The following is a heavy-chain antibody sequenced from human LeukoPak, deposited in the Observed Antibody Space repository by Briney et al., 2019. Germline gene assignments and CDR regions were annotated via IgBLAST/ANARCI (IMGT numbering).Heavy chain of an antibody. CDR2: IHNSGST. Sequence: SETLSLTCTVSGGSISSYYWSWIRQTPGKGLEWIGYIHNSGSTKYNPSLKSPVSISVDTSKNQFSLKVNSVTAADTAVYYCARGGGWGNWNDAVDYWGQGTLVTVSS. V-gene: IGHV4-59*01. CDR3: ARGGGWGNWNDAVDY. J-gene: IGHJ4*02. CDR1: GGSISSYY. D-gene: IGHD1-1*01.